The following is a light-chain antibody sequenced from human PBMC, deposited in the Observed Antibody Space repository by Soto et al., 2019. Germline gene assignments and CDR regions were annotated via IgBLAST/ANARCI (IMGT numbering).Light chain of an antibody. CDR3: GSWDSSLSAYV. CDR1: SSNIGGNT. J-gene: IGLJ1*01. V-gene: IGLV1-51*01. Sequence: QSVLTQPPSASGTPGQRVTISCSGSSSNIGGNTVNWYQHLPGTAPKVLIYDDNKRPSGIPDRFSGSKSGTSATLGITGFQTGDEADYYCGSWDSSLSAYVFGTGTKLTVL. CDR2: DDN.